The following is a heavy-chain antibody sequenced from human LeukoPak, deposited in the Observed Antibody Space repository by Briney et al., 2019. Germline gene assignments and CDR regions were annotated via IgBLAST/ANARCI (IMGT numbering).Heavy chain of an antibody. CDR1: GFTFTSYG. CDR2: ISSDGSNN. V-gene: IGHV3-30*18. D-gene: IGHD2-2*01. CDR3: AKGIRVLDY. Sequence: GGSLRLSCAASGFTFTSYGMHWVRQAPGKGLEWVAVISSDGSNNYYANSVKGRFTISRDNSKNTLYLQMNSLGAEDTAVYNCAKGIRVLDYWGQGTLVTVSS. J-gene: IGHJ4*02.